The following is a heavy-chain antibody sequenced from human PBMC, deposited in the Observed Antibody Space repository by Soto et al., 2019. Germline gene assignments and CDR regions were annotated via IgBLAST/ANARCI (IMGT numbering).Heavy chain of an antibody. CDR2: IDPSDSYT. J-gene: IGHJ4*02. CDR3: ARHAGEQWLVRGVSFEY. Sequence: PGESLKISCKGSGYSFTSYWISWVRQMPGKGLEWMGRIDPSDSYTNYSPSFQGHVTISADKSISTAYLQWSSLKASDTAMYYCARHAGEQWLVRGVSFEYWGQGTLVTVSS. CDR1: GYSFTSYW. D-gene: IGHD6-19*01. V-gene: IGHV5-10-1*01.